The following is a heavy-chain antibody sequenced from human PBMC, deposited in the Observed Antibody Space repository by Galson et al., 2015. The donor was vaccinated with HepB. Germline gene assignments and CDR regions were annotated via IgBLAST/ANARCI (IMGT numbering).Heavy chain of an antibody. Sequence: ETLSLTCTVSGGSISSYYWSWIRQPAGKGLEWIGRIYTSGSTNYNPSLKSRVTMSVDTSKNQFSLKLSSVTAADTAVYYCARARRYCTNGVCYSYYYYGMDVWGQGTTVTVSS. CDR2: IYTSGST. J-gene: IGHJ6*02. CDR1: GGSISSYY. D-gene: IGHD2-8*01. V-gene: IGHV4-4*07. CDR3: ARARRYCTNGVCYSYYYYGMDV.